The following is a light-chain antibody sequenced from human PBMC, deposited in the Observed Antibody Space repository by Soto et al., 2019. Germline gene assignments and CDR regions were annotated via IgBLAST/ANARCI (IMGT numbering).Light chain of an antibody. CDR3: CTYLGSSVV. Sequence: QSALTQPASVSGSPGQSITISCTGASSFFGTYNLVSWYQQHPGKAPKLLIYEGSKRPSGVSDRFSGNTASLTISGLQADDEADYYCCTYLGSSVVFGGGTKLTVL. CDR2: EGS. V-gene: IGLV2-23*01. CDR1: SSFFGTYNL. J-gene: IGLJ2*01.